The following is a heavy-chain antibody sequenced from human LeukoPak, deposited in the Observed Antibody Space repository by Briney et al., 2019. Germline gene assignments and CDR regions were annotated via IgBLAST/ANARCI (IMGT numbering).Heavy chain of an antibody. CDR2: IKSKTDGGTI. CDR3: TTERSGSFPY. CDR1: GFTFSSYE. J-gene: IGHJ4*02. V-gene: IGHV3-15*01. D-gene: IGHD1-26*01. Sequence: PGGSLRLSCAASGFTFSSYEMNWVRQTPGTGLEWVGLIKSKTDGGTIDYAAPVKGRFTISRDDLSNTLYLQMNSLKIEDTAVYYCTTERSGSFPYWGQGALVTVSS.